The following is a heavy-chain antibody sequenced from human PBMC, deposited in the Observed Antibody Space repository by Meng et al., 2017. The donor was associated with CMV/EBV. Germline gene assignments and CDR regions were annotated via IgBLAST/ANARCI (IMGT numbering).Heavy chain of an antibody. CDR2: IYPGDSDT. CDR1: GFTFSDYY. Sequence: GGSLRLSCAASGFTFSDYYMSWIRQAPGKGLEWMGIIYPGDSDTSYSPSFQGQVTISADKSISTAYLQWSSLKASDTAMYYCARSGYCSSTSCYTAYGMDVWGQGTTVTVSS. V-gene: IGHV5-51*01. J-gene: IGHJ6*02. CDR3: ARSGYCSSTSCYTAYGMDV. D-gene: IGHD2-2*02.